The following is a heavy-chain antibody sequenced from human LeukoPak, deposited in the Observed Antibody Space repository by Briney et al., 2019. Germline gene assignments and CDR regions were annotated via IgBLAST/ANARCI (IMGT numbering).Heavy chain of an antibody. CDR1: GGSISSSSYY. CDR2: IYCSGST. Sequence: PSETLSLTCTVSGGSISSSSYYWGWIRQPPGKGLEWIGSIYCSGSTYYNPSLKSRVTISVDTSKNQFSLKLSSVTAADTAVYYCARHAFTIFGVVLDYFDYWGQGTLVTVSS. CDR3: ARHAFTIFGVVLDYFDY. J-gene: IGHJ4*02. D-gene: IGHD3-3*01. V-gene: IGHV4-39*01.